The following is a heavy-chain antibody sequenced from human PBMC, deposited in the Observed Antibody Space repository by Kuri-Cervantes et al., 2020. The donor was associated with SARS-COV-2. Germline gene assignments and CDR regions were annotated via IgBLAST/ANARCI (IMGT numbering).Heavy chain of an antibody. V-gene: IGHV4-31*02. J-gene: IGHJ4*02. CDR3: ARYYYDSRGYVFFDY. CDR2: IYSGGTT. CDR1: GGSIRSDGYY. D-gene: IGHD3-22*01. Sequence: SCTVSGGSIRSDGYYWSWIRQRPGKGLERIGYIYSGGTTYYSPSLKSRLTISMDTSKNHFSLKLGAVTAADTAMYYCARYYYDSRGYVFFDYWGRGNPVTVSS.